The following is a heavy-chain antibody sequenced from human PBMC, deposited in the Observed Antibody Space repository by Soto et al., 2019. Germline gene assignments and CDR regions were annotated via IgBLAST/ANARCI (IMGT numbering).Heavy chain of an antibody. CDR3: AIPAAFRGQYYFDY. CDR1: GGTFSGYA. CDR2: IIPIFGTA. J-gene: IGHJ4*02. V-gene: IGHV1-69*06. D-gene: IGHD3-10*01. Sequence: QVQLVQSGAEVKKPGSSVKVSCKASGGTFSGYAINWVRQAPGQGLEWMGGIIPIFGTANYAQKFQGRVTITADKSTSTAYMELSSLRSEDTAVYYCAIPAAFRGQYYFDYWGQGTLVTVSS.